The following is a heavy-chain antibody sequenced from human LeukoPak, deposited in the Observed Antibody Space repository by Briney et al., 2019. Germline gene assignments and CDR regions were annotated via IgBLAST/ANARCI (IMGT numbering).Heavy chain of an antibody. Sequence: PSETLSLTCTVSGGSISSYYWSWNRQPPGKGLGWIGYIYYSGSTNYNPSLKSRVTISVDTSKNQFSLKLSSVTAADTAVYYCATWVGARFDYWGQGTLVTVSS. J-gene: IGHJ4*02. D-gene: IGHD1-26*01. CDR2: IYYSGST. CDR3: ATWVGARFDY. CDR1: GGSISSYY. V-gene: IGHV4-59*01.